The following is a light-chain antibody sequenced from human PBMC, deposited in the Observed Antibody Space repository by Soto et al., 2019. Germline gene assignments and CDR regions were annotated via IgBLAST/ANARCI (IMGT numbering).Light chain of an antibody. J-gene: IGLJ1*01. CDR2: EAT. V-gene: IGLV2-8*01. Sequence: QSALAQPPSASGSPGQSVAISCTGTASDVGGYNFVSWYQQHPGKAPKLIIYEATKRPSGVPDRFSGAWSGNTASLIVSGLQAEDEADYYCSAFAGSEGYVFGSRTKLTVL. CDR1: ASDVGGYNF. CDR3: SAFAGSEGYV.